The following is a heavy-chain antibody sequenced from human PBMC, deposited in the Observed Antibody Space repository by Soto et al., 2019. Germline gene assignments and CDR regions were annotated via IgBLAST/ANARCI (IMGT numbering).Heavy chain of an antibody. CDR1: GGSVSSGSYY. Sequence: PSETLSLTCTVSGGSVSSGSYYWSWIRQPPGKGLEWIGYIYYSGSTNYNPSLKSRVTISVDTSKNQFSLKLSSVTAADTAVYYCARHERHYDILTGGDYYYYGMDVWGQGTTVTVSS. CDR2: IYYSGST. CDR3: ARHERHYDILTGGDYYYYGMDV. J-gene: IGHJ6*02. D-gene: IGHD3-9*01. V-gene: IGHV4-61*01.